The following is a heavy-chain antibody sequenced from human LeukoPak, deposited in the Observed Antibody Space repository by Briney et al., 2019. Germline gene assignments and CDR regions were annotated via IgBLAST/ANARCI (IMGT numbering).Heavy chain of an antibody. CDR1: GYTFTSYY. V-gene: IGHV1-46*01. J-gene: IGHJ4*02. D-gene: IGHD3-16*02. Sequence: ASVKVSCKASGYTFTSYYMHWVRQAPGQGLEWMGIINPSGGSTSYAQKFQGRVTMTRDTSTSTVYMELSSLRSEDTAVYYCARGPKWAFGGVIVIPTGYFDYWGQGTLVTVSS. CDR3: ARGPKWAFGGVIVIPTGYFDY. CDR2: INPSGGST.